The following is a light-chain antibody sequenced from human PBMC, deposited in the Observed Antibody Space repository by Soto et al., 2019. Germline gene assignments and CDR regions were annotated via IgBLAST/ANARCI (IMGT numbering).Light chain of an antibody. J-gene: IGLJ2*01. CDR3: CSYAGSSTFVV. V-gene: IGLV2-23*03. Sequence: QPASVSGSPGQSITISCTGTSSDVGSYNLVSWYQQHPGKAPKLMIYEGSKRPSGVSNRFSGSKSGNTASLTISGLQAEDEADYYCCSYAGSSTFVVFGGGTKVTVL. CDR2: EGS. CDR1: SSDVGSYNL.